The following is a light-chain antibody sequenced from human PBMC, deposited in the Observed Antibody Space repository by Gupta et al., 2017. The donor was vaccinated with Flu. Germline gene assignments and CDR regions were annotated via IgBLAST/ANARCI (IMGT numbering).Light chain of an antibody. Sequence: QSVWTQPPSVSAAPGQKITISCSVPTSNLAYRRIAWYQQLPRAAPRLIIYDNDKRPSGMPARFSASISGSSATLTITDLQTADEGDYYCQGWDTKLSRAVFGPGTTVSV. V-gene: IGLV1-51*01. CDR3: QGWDTKLSRAV. J-gene: IGLJ1*01. CDR1: TSNLAYRR. CDR2: DND.